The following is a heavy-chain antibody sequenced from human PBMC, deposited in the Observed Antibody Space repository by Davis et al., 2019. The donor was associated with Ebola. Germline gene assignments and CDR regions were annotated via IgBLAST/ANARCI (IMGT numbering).Heavy chain of an antibody. CDR2: ISSSSSTI. D-gene: IGHD4-17*01. J-gene: IGHJ5*02. CDR3: ARRHDYGDYLGFDP. CDR1: GFTFSSYS. Sequence: PGGSLRLSCAASGFTFSSYSMNWVRQAPGKGLEWVSYISSSSSTIYYADSVKGRFTISRDNAKNSLYLQMNSLRDEDTAVYYCARRHDYGDYLGFDPWGQGTPIHRLL. V-gene: IGHV3-48*02.